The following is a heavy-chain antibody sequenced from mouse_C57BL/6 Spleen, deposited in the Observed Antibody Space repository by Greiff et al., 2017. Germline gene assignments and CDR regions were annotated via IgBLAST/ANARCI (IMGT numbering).Heavy chain of an antibody. CDR3: TGYGNYGDYYAMDY. V-gene: IGHV1-5*01. CDR2: IYPGNSDT. D-gene: IGHD2-10*02. J-gene: IGHJ4*01. CDR1: GYTFTSYW. Sequence: EVQLQQSGTVLARPGASVKMSCKTSGYTFTSYWMHWVKQRPGQGLEWIGAIYPGNSDTSYNQKFKGKAKLTAVTSASTAYMELSSLTNEDSAVYYCTGYGNYGDYYAMDYWGQGTSVTVSS.